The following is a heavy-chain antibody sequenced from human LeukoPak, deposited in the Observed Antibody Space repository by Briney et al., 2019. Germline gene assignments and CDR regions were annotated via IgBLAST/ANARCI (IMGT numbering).Heavy chain of an antibody. CDR3: ARDTYDILTGYYYGMDV. CDR1: GYTFTGYY. J-gene: IGHJ6*02. Sequence: GASVKVSCKASGYTFTGYYMHWVRQAPGQGLEWMGWINPNSGGTNYAQKFQGRVTMTRDTSISTAYMELSRLRSDDTAVYYCARDTYDILTGYYYGMDVWGQGTTVTVSS. D-gene: IGHD3-9*01. V-gene: IGHV1-2*02. CDR2: INPNSGGT.